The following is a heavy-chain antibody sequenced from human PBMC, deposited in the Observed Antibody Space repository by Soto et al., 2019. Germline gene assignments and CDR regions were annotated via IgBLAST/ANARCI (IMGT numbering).Heavy chain of an antibody. V-gene: IGHV3-30-3*01. Sequence: GGSLRLSCAASGFTFSSYAMHWVRQAPGKGLEWVAVISYDGSNKYYADSVKGRFTISRDNSKNTLYLQMNSLRAEDTAVYYCARDRCSPGYDILTGYYYYYGMDVWGQGTTVTVSS. D-gene: IGHD3-9*01. CDR3: ARDRCSPGYDILTGYYYYYGMDV. CDR2: ISYDGSNK. J-gene: IGHJ6*02. CDR1: GFTFSSYA.